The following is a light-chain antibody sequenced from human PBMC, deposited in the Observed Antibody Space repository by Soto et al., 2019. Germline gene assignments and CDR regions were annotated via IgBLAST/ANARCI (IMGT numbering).Light chain of an antibody. Sequence: EIVMTQSPATLSVSPGERVTLSCRASQSVSTRLAWYQHKPGQSPRLLISGATTGATGIPPRFSASGSGTDFTLTISRLEPEDFAVYYCQQYTTSPFTFGPGTRWIS. CDR1: QSVSTR. V-gene: IGKV3-15*01. J-gene: IGKJ3*01. CDR3: QQYTTSPFT. CDR2: GAT.